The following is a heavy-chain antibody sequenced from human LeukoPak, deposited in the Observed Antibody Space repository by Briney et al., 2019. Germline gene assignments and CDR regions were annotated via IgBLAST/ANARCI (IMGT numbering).Heavy chain of an antibody. D-gene: IGHD5-24*01. Sequence: GGSLRLSCVASGFPFSSYWMTWVRQAPGKGLEWVANIKQDGSKKSYVDSVKGRFTVSRDNAKNSLYLQMNSLRAEDTAIYYCTRVGYIDEGIDYWGQGTLVTVSS. CDR2: IKQDGSKK. V-gene: IGHV3-7*04. J-gene: IGHJ4*02. CDR1: GFPFSSYW. CDR3: TRVGYIDEGIDY.